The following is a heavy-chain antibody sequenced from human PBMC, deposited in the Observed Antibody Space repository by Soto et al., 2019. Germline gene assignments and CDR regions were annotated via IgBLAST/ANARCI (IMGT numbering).Heavy chain of an antibody. V-gene: IGHV3-64*04. CDR1: GFTFSMHS. D-gene: IGHD3-3*01. J-gene: IGHJ6*02. CDR2: ISRDGRST. CDR3: AKEVLRSYYYYYGMDV. Sequence: GGSLRLSCSASGFTFSMHSMHWVRQTPGKALEYVSAISRDGRSTFYADSVKGRFTISRDNSKNTLYLQMNSLRAEDTAVYYCAKEVLRSYYYYYGMDVWGQGTTVTVSS.